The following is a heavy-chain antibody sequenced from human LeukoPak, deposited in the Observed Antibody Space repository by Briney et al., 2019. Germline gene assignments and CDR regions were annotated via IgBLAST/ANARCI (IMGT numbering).Heavy chain of an antibody. CDR3: AKGRAYYDSSGYWSPLDY. V-gene: IGHV3-23*01. CDR2: IGGSGGST. Sequence: GGSLRLSCAASGFTFDEYAMHWVRQAPGKGLEWVSAIGGSGGSTYYADSVKGRFTISRDNSKNTLYLQMNSLRAEDTAVYYCAKGRAYYDSSGYWSPLDYWGQGTLVTVSS. D-gene: IGHD3-22*01. J-gene: IGHJ4*02. CDR1: GFTFDEYA.